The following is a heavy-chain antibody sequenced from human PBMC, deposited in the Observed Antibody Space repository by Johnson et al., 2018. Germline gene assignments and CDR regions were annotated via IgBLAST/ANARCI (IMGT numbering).Heavy chain of an antibody. CDR2: IWYDGSNK. D-gene: IGHD1-26*01. J-gene: IGHJ1*01. CDR3: ARDQSGSYYEYFQH. Sequence: QVQLVQSGGGVVQPGRSLRLSCAASGFTFSSYGMNWVRQAPGKGLEWVAVIWYDGSNKYYADSVKGRFTISRDNSKNTLYLQMNSLRAEDTAVYYCARDQSGSYYEYFQHWGQGTLVTVSS. V-gene: IGHV3-33*08. CDR1: GFTFSSYG.